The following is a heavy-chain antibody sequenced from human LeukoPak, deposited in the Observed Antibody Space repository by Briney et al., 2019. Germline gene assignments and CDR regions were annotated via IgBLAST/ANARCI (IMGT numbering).Heavy chain of an antibody. V-gene: IGHV4-61*01. J-gene: IGHJ6*03. D-gene: IGHD3-10*01. Sequence: SETLSLTCTVSGYSISSGYYWSWIRQPPGKGLEWIGYIYYSGSTNYNPSLKSRVTISVDTSKNQFSLKLSSVTAADTAVYYCARGMMVRGVYYYYYMDVWGKGTTVTISS. CDR2: IYYSGST. CDR3: ARGMMVRGVYYYYYMDV. CDR1: GYSISSGYY.